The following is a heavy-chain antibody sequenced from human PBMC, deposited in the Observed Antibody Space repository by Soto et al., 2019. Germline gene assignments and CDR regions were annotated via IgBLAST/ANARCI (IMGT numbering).Heavy chain of an antibody. CDR1: GFTFSSYA. CDR3: AKGGLYSYGYLFYYYGMDV. J-gene: IGHJ6*02. Sequence: GGSLRLSCAASGFTFSSYAMSWVRQAPGKGLEWVSAISGSGGSTYYADSVKGRFTISRDNSKNTLYLQMNSLRAEDTAVYYCAKGGLYSYGYLFYYYGMDVWGQGTTVTVSS. D-gene: IGHD5-18*01. CDR2: ISGSGGST. V-gene: IGHV3-23*01.